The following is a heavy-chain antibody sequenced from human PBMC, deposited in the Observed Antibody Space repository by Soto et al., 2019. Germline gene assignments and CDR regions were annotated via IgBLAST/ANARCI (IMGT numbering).Heavy chain of an antibody. CDR2: SSTYNGNT. Sequence: QVQLVQSGAEVKKPAASVKVSCKASGYTFISYGIGWVRQAPGQGLEWMGWSSTYNGNTKYAQKFQGRVTMTTDTSPSAAYMDLRSLKSDDTAVYYCVRDWKEGVGSAFYYWAKGTLVAVSS. CDR3: VRDWKEGVGSAFYY. J-gene: IGHJ4*02. D-gene: IGHD1-26*01. CDR1: GYTFISYG. V-gene: IGHV1-18*01.